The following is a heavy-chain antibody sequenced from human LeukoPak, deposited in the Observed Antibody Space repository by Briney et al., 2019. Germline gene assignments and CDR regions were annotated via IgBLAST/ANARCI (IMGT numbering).Heavy chain of an antibody. CDR3: ARHSIRDVAGIDY. D-gene: IGHD6-19*01. CDR1: GGSISGYY. J-gene: IGHJ4*02. CDR2: ISFTGNT. Sequence: PSETLSLTCTVSGGSISGYYWSWIRQSPGKRLEWIAYISFTGNTNYNPSLKSRVTISLDTSKTHFSLTLSSLTAADTAVYYCARHSIRDVAGIDYWGQGTLVTVSS. V-gene: IGHV4-59*08.